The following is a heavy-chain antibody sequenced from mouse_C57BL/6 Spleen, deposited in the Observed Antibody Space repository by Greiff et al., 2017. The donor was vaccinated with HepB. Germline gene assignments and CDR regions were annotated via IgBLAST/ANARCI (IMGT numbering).Heavy chain of an antibody. CDR2: IYPRSGNT. V-gene: IGHV1-81*01. Sequence: QVQLQQSGAELARPGASVKLSCKASGYTFTSYGISWVKQRTGQGLEWIGEIYPRSGNTYYNEKFKGKATLTADKSSSTAYMELRSLTSEDSAVYFCAISSGLSWGQGTTLTVSS. CDR1: GYTFTSYG. D-gene: IGHD3-2*02. J-gene: IGHJ2*01. CDR3: AISSGLS.